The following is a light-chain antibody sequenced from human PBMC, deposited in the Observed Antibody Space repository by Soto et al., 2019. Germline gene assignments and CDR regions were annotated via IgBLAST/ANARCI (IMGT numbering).Light chain of an antibody. Sequence: EIVLTQSPGTLSLSPGERATLSCRASQSVSSTYLTWYQQKPGQAPRLLTYGASSRATGIPERFSGSGSGTDFTLTISRLEPEDFAVYFCQHYGRSLWTFGQGTKVDIK. CDR1: QSVSSTY. V-gene: IGKV3-20*01. CDR3: QHYGRSLWT. J-gene: IGKJ1*01. CDR2: GAS.